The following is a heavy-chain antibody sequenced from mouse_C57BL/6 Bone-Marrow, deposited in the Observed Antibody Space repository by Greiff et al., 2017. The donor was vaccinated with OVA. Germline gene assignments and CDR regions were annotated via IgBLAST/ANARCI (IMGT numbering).Heavy chain of an antibody. V-gene: IGHV5-4*01. J-gene: IGHJ2*01. CDR1: GFTFSSYA. D-gene: IGHD2-2*01. CDR2: ISDGGSYT. Sequence: EVKLMESGGGLVKPGGSLKLSCAASGFTFSSYAMSWVRQTPEKRLEWVATISDGGSYTYYPDNVKGRFTISRDNATNNLYLQMSHLKSEDTAMYYCARENGYYLDYWGQGTTLTVSS. CDR3: ARENGYYLDY.